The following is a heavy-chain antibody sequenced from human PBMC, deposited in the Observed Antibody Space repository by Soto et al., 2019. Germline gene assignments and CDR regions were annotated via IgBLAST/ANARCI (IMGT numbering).Heavy chain of an antibody. D-gene: IGHD5-12*01. Sequence: GGSLRLSCAASGFTFSSYAMSWVRQAPGKGLEWVSAISGSGGSTYYADSVKGRFTISRDNSKNTLYLQMNSLRAEDTAVYYCAKVLSGYDPTDYYYYYYMDVWGKGTTVTVSS. J-gene: IGHJ6*03. CDR1: GFTFSSYA. CDR2: ISGSGGST. V-gene: IGHV3-23*01. CDR3: AKVLSGYDPTDYYYYYYMDV.